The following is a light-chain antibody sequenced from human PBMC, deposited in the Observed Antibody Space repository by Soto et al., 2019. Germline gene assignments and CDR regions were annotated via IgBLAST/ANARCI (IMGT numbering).Light chain of an antibody. Sequence: AIQMTQSPHSLSASXGDRVTITCRASQDIRDDLGWYQQKPGKAPNLLIYAASNLQTGVPSRFSGSGSGTDFTLTISSLQPEDFATYYCLHHHNYPRTFGQGTKVDIK. CDR2: AAS. V-gene: IGKV1-6*01. CDR1: QDIRDD. CDR3: LHHHNYPRT. J-gene: IGKJ1*01.